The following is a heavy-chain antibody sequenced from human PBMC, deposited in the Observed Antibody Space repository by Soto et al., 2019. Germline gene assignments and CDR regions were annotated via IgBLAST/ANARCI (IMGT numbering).Heavy chain of an antibody. CDR1: GGTFSSYT. V-gene: IGHV1-69*02. J-gene: IGHJ5*02. D-gene: IGHD3-10*01. CDR2: IIPILGIA. Sequence: GASVKVSCKASGGTFSSYTISWVRQDPGQGLEWMGRIIPILGIANYAQKLKSRVTITADKSTSTAYMKMSSLRSEDTAVYYCARVYGSGNGERNWFDPWGQGTLVTVSS. CDR3: ARVYGSGNGERNWFDP.